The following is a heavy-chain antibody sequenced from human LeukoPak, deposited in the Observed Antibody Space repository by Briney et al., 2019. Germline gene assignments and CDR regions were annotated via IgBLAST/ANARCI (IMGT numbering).Heavy chain of an antibody. V-gene: IGHV4-34*01. CDR3: AAPGYSGYELDY. CDR1: GGSFSGYY. Sequence: PSETLSLTCAVYGGSFSGYYWSWIRQPPGKGLEWIGVINNSGSTKYNPSLKSGLTISVDTSKKQFSVVLRSVTAADTSVYDCAAPGYSGYELDYWGQGTLVTVSS. CDR2: INNSGST. D-gene: IGHD5-12*01. J-gene: IGHJ4*02.